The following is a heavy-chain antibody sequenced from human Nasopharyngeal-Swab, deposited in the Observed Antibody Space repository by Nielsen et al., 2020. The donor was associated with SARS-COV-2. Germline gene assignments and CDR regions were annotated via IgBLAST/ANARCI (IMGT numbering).Heavy chain of an antibody. J-gene: IGHJ4*02. CDR3: ARDIGVAGALFDY. CDR2: IYYSGST. Sequence: SETLSLTCTVSGGSISSYYWSWIRQPPGKGLEWIGYIYYSGSTNYNPSLKSRVTISVDTSKNQFSLKLSSVTAADTAVYYCARDIGVAGALFDYWGQGTLVTASS. V-gene: IGHV4-59*01. CDR1: GGSISSYY. D-gene: IGHD6-19*01.